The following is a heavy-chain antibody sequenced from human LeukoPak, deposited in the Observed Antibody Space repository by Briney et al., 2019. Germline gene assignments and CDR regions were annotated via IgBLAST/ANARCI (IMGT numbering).Heavy chain of an antibody. Sequence: ASVTVSFKSSGYTFTSYDINWVRQATGQGLAWMGWMNPNSGNTGYAQKFQGRVTMTRNTSISTAYMELSSLRSEDTAVYYCASVTSGYSYGYSFDYWGQGTLVTVSS. CDR2: MNPNSGNT. CDR1: GYTFTSYD. CDR3: ASVTSGYSYGYSFDY. D-gene: IGHD5-18*01. V-gene: IGHV1-8*01. J-gene: IGHJ4*02.